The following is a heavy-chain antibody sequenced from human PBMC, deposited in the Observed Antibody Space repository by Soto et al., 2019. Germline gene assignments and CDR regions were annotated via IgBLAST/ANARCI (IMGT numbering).Heavy chain of an antibody. V-gene: IGHV4-59*01. CDR1: HGSISSFY. J-gene: IGHJ4*02. D-gene: IGHD4-17*01. CDR3: ARGSTVDFDY. Sequence: PSETLSLTCIVTHGSISSFYWNWIRQPPGKGLEWIGYIYYSGSTNYNPSLKSRATISVDTSMNQFSLSLKLSSVTAADTAVYYCARGSTVDFDYWGQGTPVTVSS. CDR2: IYYSGST.